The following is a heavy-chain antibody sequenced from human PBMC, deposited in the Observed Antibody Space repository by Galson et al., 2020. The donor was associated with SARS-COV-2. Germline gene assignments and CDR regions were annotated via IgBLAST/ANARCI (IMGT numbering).Heavy chain of an antibody. Sequence: GESLKISCAASGFTFSSYSMNWVRQAPGKGLEWVSSISSTSSYIYYADSVKGRFTISRDNAKNSLYLQMNSLSAEDTAVYYCARDLGVTAMTYPSSSSSYGVDVGGQGTTVTVSS. CDR2: ISSTSSYI. J-gene: IGHJ6*02. CDR1: GFTFSSYS. V-gene: IGHV3-21*01. D-gene: IGHD5-18*01. CDR3: ARDLGVTAMTYPSSSSSYGVDV.